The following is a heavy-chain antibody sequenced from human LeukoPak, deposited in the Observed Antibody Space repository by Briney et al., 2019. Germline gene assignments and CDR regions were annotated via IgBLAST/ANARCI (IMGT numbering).Heavy chain of an antibody. CDR2: IYYSGST. CDR3: ASLRGYSGYASQGY. Sequence: PSETLSLTCTVSGGSISSSSYYWGWIRQPPGKGLEWNGSIYYSGSTYYNPSLKSLVTIYVDTSKNQFSLKLSSVTAADTAVYYCASLRGYSGYASQGYWGQGTLVTVSS. J-gene: IGHJ4*02. CDR1: GGSISSSSYY. D-gene: IGHD5-12*01. V-gene: IGHV4-39*01.